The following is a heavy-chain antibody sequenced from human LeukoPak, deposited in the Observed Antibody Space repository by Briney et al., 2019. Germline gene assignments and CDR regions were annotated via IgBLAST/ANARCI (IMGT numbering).Heavy chain of an antibody. J-gene: IGHJ4*02. CDR2: ISWNSGSI. D-gene: IGHD3-10*01. CDR3: AKDSTRAMVRGYFAY. CDR1: GFTFDDYA. Sequence: PGRSLRLSCAASGFTFDDYAMHWVRQALGKGLEWVSGISWNSGSIAYADSVKGRFTISRDNAKNSLYLQMNSLTSEDMALYYCAKDSTRAMVRGYFAYWGQGTLVTVSS. V-gene: IGHV3-9*03.